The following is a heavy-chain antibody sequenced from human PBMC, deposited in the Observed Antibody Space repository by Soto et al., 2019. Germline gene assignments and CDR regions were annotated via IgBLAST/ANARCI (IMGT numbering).Heavy chain of an antibody. Sequence: GGSLRLSCAPSGFSFTNYGMHWVRQAPGKGLEWVAVVWSNGINKYYADSVRGRFTITRDNSRNSLSLLMNSLRVEDTALYYCVRERGPFDAFDFWGQGTMVTVSS. CDR2: VWSNGINK. J-gene: IGHJ3*01. V-gene: IGHV3-33*01. CDR3: VRERGPFDAFDF. CDR1: GFSFTNYG.